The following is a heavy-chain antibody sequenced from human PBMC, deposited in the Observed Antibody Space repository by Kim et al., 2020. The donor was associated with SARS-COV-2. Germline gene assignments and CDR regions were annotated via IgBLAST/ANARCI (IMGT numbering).Heavy chain of an antibody. CDR3: ARGGPHYYDSSGYLTNFDY. J-gene: IGHJ4*02. V-gene: IGHV3-30*07. Sequence: GRFTMSRDNSMNRLYLEMNSLRAGDTAVYYCARGGPHYYDSSGYLTNFDYWGQGTLVTVSS. D-gene: IGHD3-22*01.